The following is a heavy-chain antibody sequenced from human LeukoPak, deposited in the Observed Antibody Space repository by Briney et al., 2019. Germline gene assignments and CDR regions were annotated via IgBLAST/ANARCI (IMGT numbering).Heavy chain of an antibody. CDR1: GYTFTGYY. J-gene: IGHJ5*02. Sequence: ASVKVSCKASGYTFTGYYMHWVRQAPGQGLEWMGWINPNSGGTNYAQKFQGRVTMTRDTSISTAYMELSRLRSDDTAVYYCARELTGGNWFDPWGQGTLVTVSS. CDR2: INPNSGGT. CDR3: ARELTGGNWFDP. D-gene: IGHD7-27*01. V-gene: IGHV1-2*02.